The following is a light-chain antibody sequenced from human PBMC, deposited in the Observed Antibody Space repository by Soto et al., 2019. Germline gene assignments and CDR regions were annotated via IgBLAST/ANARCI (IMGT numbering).Light chain of an antibody. J-gene: IGLJ2*01. CDR1: SSDVGSYNL. CDR2: EGS. CDR3: CSYAGSSTYLV. Sequence: QSALTQPASVSGSPGQSITISCTGTSSDVGSYNLVSWYQQHPGKAPKLMIYEGSKRPSGVSNRFSVSKSGNTASLTISGLQAEDEADYYCCSYAGSSTYLVFGGGTKVTVL. V-gene: IGLV2-23*01.